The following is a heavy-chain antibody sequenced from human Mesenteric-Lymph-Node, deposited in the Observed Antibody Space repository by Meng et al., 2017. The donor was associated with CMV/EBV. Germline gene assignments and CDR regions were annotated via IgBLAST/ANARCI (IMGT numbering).Heavy chain of an antibody. Sequence: GESLKISCAGSGFTFRSYAMSWVRQAPGKGLVWVSRISSDGSSTNYADSVKGRFIISRDDAKNTVYLQMNSLRAEDTALYYCAKVVTTTLRNGMDVWGQGTTVTVSS. CDR3: AKVVTTTLRNGMDV. V-gene: IGHV3-74*01. J-gene: IGHJ6*02. CDR2: ISSDGSST. D-gene: IGHD3-22*01. CDR1: GFTFRSYA.